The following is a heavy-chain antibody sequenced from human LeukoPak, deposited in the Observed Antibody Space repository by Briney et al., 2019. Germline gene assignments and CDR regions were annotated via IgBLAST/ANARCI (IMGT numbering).Heavy chain of an antibody. CDR2: IKQYGREK. J-gene: IGHJ4*02. CDR3: ARGYYYDSSGYPGDY. D-gene: IGHD3-22*01. Sequence: GGSLRLSCAASGFTFSNDWMSWCRQAPGKGLEGGANIKQYGREKYYAYSVKGRFTISIDNAKNSLYLQMNSLRAEDTALYYCARGYYYDSSGYPGDYWGQGTLVTVSS. CDR1: GFTFSNDW. V-gene: IGHV3-7*03.